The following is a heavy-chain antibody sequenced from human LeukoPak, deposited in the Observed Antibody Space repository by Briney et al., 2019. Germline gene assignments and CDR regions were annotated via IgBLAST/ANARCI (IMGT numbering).Heavy chain of an antibody. CDR2: ISSSGRTI. CDR1: GFSFSDYY. J-gene: IGHJ5*02. V-gene: IGHV3-11*04. Sequence: GGSLRLSCAASGFSFSDYYMSWIRQAPGKGLEWVSYISSSGRTIYYADSVKGRFTISRDNAKNSLYLQMNSLGAEDTAVYYCARDGLYYSGSEASHDGDWFDPWGQGTLVTVSS. CDR3: ARDGLYYSGSEASHDGDWFDP. D-gene: IGHD3-10*01.